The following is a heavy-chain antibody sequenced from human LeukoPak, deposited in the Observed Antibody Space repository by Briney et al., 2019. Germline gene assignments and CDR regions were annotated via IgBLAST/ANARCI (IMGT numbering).Heavy chain of an antibody. CDR3: ARGSSDYYLSYFDY. V-gene: IGHV4-34*01. D-gene: IGHD2/OR15-2a*01. CDR1: GGSFSDYY. Sequence: SETLSLTCAVYGGSFSDYYWNWIRQPPGKGLEWIGEINHTGSTNYDPSLKSRVTMSVDTSKNQFSLKLSSVTAADTAVYYCARGSSDYYLSYFDYWGQGNLVTVSS. CDR2: INHTGST. J-gene: IGHJ4*02.